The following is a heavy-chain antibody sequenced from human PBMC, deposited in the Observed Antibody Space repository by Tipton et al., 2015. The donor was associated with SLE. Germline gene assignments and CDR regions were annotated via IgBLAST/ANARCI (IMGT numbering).Heavy chain of an antibody. D-gene: IGHD6-13*01. Sequence: SLRLSCAASGFTFRTKGMNWVRQAPGKGLEWVAVIWYDGSNKYYADSVKGRFTISRDNSKNTLYLQMNSLRAEDTAVYYCAGQLSYYYGMDVWGQGTTVIVSS. J-gene: IGHJ6*02. V-gene: IGHV3-33*08. CDR2: IWYDGSNK. CDR1: GFTFRTKG. CDR3: AGQLSYYYGMDV.